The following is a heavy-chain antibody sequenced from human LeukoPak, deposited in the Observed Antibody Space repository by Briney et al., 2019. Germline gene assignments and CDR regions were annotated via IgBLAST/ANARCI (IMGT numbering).Heavy chain of an antibody. J-gene: IGHJ6*03. D-gene: IGHD6-19*01. CDR3: ARSGYSSGWYSLYYYYYMDV. CDR2: IIPIFGTA. V-gene: IGHV1-69*05. Sequence: ASVKVSCKASGGTFSSYAISWVRQAPGQGLEWMGGIIPIFGTANYAQKLQGRVTMTTDTSTSTAYMELRSLGSDDTAVYYCARSGYSSGWYSLYYYYYMDVWGKGTTVTISS. CDR1: GGTFSSYA.